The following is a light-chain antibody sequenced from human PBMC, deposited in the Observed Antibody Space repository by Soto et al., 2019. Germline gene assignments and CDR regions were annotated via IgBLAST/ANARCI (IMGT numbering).Light chain of an antibody. CDR2: AAS. V-gene: IGKV1-9*01. Sequence: IQLTQSPASLSASPGERATLSCRASQGISSYLAWYQQKPGKAPKLLIYAASTMQSGVPSRFSGSGSGTEFTLTISSLQPEDFATYYCQQLNSYPQTFGRGTKVDIK. J-gene: IGKJ1*01. CDR1: QGISSY. CDR3: QQLNSYPQT.